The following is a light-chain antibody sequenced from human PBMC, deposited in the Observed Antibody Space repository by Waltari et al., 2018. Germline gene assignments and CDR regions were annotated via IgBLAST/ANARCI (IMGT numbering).Light chain of an antibody. J-gene: IGLJ2*01. CDR3: CSYIGSYSVV. CDR2: DVT. V-gene: IGLV2-11*01. Sequence: QSALTQPRSVSGSPGQSVTIPCPGTSRDVGGYNYVSWYRQHPGKAPNLMIYDVTERPSGVPDRFSGSKSGNTASLTISGLQAEDEADYYCCSYIGSYSVVFGGGTKLTVL. CDR1: SRDVGGYNY.